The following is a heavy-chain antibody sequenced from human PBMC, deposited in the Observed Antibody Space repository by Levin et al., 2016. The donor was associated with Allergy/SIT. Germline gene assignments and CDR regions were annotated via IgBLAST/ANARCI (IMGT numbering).Heavy chain of an antibody. D-gene: IGHD1-14*01. CDR3: ARTYSSFGQPRARYMDV. CDR1: GGSFSGYY. V-gene: IGHV4-34*01. CDR2: INHSGST. J-gene: IGHJ6*03. Sequence: SETLSLTCAVYGGSFSGYYWSWIRQPPGKGLEWIGEINHSGSTNYNPSLKSRVTISVDTSKNQFSLKLSSVTAADTAVYYCARTYSSFGQPRARYMDVWGKGTTVTVSS.